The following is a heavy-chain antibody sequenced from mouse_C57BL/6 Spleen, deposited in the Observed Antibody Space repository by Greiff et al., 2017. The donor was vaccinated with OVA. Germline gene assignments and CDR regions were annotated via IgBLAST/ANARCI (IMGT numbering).Heavy chain of an antibody. J-gene: IGHJ2*01. V-gene: IGHV3-6*01. CDR1: GYSITSGYY. Sequence: EVQRVESGPGLVKPSQSLSLTCSVTGYSITSGYYWNWIRQLPGNKLEWMGYISYDGSNNYNPSLKNRISITRDTSKNQFFLKLNSVTTEDTATYYCAIDGNFYFDYWGQGTTLTVSS. D-gene: IGHD2-1*01. CDR2: ISYDGSN. CDR3: AIDGNFYFDY.